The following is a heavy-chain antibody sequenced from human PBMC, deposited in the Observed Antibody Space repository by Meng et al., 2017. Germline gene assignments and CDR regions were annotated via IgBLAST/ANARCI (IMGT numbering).Heavy chain of an antibody. Sequence: GSLRLSCTVSGGSISSYYWGWIRQPPGKGLEWIGSIYHSGSTYYNPSLKSRVTISVDTSKNQFSLKLSSVTAADTAVYYCARSAGTTSIAVAGTFDYWGQGTLVTVSS. V-gene: IGHV4-38-2*02. CDR2: IYHSGST. CDR1: GGSISSYY. D-gene: IGHD6-19*01. J-gene: IGHJ4*02. CDR3: ARSAGTTSIAVAGTFDY.